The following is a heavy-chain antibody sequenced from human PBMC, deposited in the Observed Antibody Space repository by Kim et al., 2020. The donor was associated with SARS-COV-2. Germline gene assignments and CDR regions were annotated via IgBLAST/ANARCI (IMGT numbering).Heavy chain of an antibody. CDR1: GGTFSSYA. Sequence: SVKVSCKASGGTFSSYAISWVRQAPGQGLEWMGGIIPIFGTANYAQKFQGRVTITADESTSTAYMELSSLRSEDTAVYYCARWSSGLDWIYGMDVWGQGTTVTVSS. J-gene: IGHJ6*02. D-gene: IGHD5-12*01. CDR3: ARWSSGLDWIYGMDV. CDR2: IIPIFGTA. V-gene: IGHV1-69*13.